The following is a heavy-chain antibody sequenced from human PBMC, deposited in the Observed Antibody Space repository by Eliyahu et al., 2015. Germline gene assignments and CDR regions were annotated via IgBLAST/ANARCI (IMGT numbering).Heavy chain of an antibody. J-gene: IGHJ5*02. CDR2: IYYTGTT. V-gene: IGHV4-39*01. CDR1: SDSIXTRGXX. Sequence: PLQESGPALVKPSETLSLTCIVXSDSIXTRGXXXAWVRQSPGKGLEWIATIYYTGTTYYKPSLRSRVSISMDTSKNQFSLNLMSVTAADTAVYYCARQVGTTTGWFDPWGQGTLVTVSS. D-gene: IGHD1-26*01. CDR3: ARQVGTTTGWFDP.